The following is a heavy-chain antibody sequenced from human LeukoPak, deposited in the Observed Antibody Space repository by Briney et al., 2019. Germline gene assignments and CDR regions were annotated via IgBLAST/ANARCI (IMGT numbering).Heavy chain of an antibody. V-gene: IGHV3-30*18. CDR3: ANVITGFWDY. J-gene: IGHJ4*02. D-gene: IGHD2-8*02. Sequence: PGGPPRFPCAASGSTFSSYGMHWVRQAPGKGLKGVAVISYDGSNKYYADSVKGRFTISRDNSKNTLYLQITSLRAEDTAVYYCANVITGFWDYWGQGPLVTVSS. CDR1: GSTFSSYG. CDR2: ISYDGSNK.